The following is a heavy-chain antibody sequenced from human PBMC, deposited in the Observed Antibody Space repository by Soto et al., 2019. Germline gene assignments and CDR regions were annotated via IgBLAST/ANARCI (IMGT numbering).Heavy chain of an antibody. Sequence: GGSLRLSCAASGFTFSSYAMSWVRPAPGKGLEWVSAISGSGGSTYYADSVKGRFTISRDNSKNTLYLQMNSLRAEDTAVYYCAKDTPQDYYGSGSYGDLYYIDYWGQGTLVTVSS. V-gene: IGHV3-23*01. D-gene: IGHD3-10*01. CDR1: GFTFSSYA. CDR2: ISGSGGST. J-gene: IGHJ4*02. CDR3: AKDTPQDYYGSGSYGDLYYIDY.